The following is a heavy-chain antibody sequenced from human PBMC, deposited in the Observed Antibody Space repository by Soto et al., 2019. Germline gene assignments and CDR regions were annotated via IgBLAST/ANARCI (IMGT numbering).Heavy chain of an antibody. CDR2: IIPILGIA. J-gene: IGHJ3*02. CDR3: ARTSGLAGSAFDI. CDR1: GYTFTSYT. V-gene: IGHV1-69*02. D-gene: IGHD2-15*01. Sequence: GASVKVSCKASGYTFTSYTISWVRQAPGQGLEWMGRIIPILGIANYAQKFQGRVTITADKSTSTAYMELSSLRSEDTAVYYCARTSGLAGSAFDIRGQGTMVTVSS.